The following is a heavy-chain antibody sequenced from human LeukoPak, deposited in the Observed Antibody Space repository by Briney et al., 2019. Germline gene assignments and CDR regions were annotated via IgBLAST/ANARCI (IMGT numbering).Heavy chain of an antibody. CDR2: IRSKAYGGTT. CDR3: TRAITMVRGVRWFDP. J-gene: IGHJ5*02. Sequence: PGRSLRLSCTASGFTFGDYAMSWVRRAPGKGLEWVGFIRSKAYGGTTEYAASVKGRFTISRDDSKSIAYLQMNSLETEDTAVYYCTRAITMVRGVRWFDPWGQGTLVTVSS. CDR1: GFTFGDYA. V-gene: IGHV3-49*04. D-gene: IGHD3-10*01.